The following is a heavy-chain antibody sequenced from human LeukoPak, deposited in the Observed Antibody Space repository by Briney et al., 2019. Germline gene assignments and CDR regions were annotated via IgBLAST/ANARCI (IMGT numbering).Heavy chain of an antibody. CDR3: ARVGLLWFGEGSWFDP. CDR1: GFTFSDYY. V-gene: IGHV3-11*01. Sequence: GGSLRLSCAASGFTFSDYYMRWIRQAPGKGLEWVSYISSSGSTIYYADSVKGRFTISRDNAKNSLYLQMNSLRAEDTAVYYCARVGLLWFGEGSWFDPWGQGTLVTVSS. CDR2: ISSSGSTI. D-gene: IGHD3-10*01. J-gene: IGHJ5*02.